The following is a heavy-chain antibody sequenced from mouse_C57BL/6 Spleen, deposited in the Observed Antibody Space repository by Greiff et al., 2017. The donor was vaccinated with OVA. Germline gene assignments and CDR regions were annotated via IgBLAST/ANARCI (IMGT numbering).Heavy chain of an antibody. CDR2: ISYDGSH. CDR3: VKGDYDKYFDV. V-gene: IGHV3-6*01. CDR1: GYSITSGYY. J-gene: IGHJ1*03. D-gene: IGHD2-4*01. Sequence: EVKLVESGPGLVKPSQSLSLTCSVTGYSITSGYYWNWLRQFPGNKLEWMGYISYDGSHNYNPSLKNRISITRDTSKNQFFLKLNSVTTEDTATYYCVKGDYDKYFDVWGTGTTVTVSS.